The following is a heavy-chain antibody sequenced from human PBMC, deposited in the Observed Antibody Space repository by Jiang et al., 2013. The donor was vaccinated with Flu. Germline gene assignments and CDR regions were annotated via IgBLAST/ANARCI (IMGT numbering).Heavy chain of an antibody. CDR1: GFTFSIYA. CDR3: AKDPPDGGRNQYYFDY. J-gene: IGHJ4*02. V-gene: IGHV3-23*04. CDR2: ISGGGGST. Sequence: VQLVESGGGLVQPGGSLRLSCAASGFTFSIYAMSWVRQAPGKGLEWVSAISGGGGSTYYADSVKGRFTISRDNSKNTLYLQMNSLRAEDTAVYYCAKDPPDGGRNQYYFDYWGQGTLVAVSS. D-gene: IGHD1-14*01.